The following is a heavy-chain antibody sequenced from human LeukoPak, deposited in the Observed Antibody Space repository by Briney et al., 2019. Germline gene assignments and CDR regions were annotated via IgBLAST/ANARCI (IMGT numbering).Heavy chain of an antibody. V-gene: IGHV3-30*18. CDR1: GFTFSSYG. Sequence: RRSLRLSCAASGFTFSSYGMHWVRQAPGKGLEWVAVISYDGSNKYYADSVKGRFTISRDNSKNTLYLQMNRLRAEDTAVYYCAKDISKGYSGYHLRRYGMAVWGKGPTVTVSS. CDR3: AKDISKGYSGYHLRRYGMAV. J-gene: IGHJ6*04. CDR2: ISYDGSNK. D-gene: IGHD5-12*01.